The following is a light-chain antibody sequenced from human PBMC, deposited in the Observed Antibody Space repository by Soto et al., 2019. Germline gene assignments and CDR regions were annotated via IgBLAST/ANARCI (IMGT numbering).Light chain of an antibody. V-gene: IGKV1-5*01. CDR1: QSISSW. CDR3: QQYNSNPYT. CDR2: DAS. Sequence: DIQMTQSPSTLSASVGDRVTITCRASQSISSWLAWYQQKPGKAPKLLIYDASSLESGVPSRFSGRGSGTEFTLTISSLQPDDFATYYCQQYNSNPYTFGQGTKLAI. J-gene: IGKJ2*01.